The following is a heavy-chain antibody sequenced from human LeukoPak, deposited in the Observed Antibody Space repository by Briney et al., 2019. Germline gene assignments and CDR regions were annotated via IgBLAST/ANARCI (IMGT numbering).Heavy chain of an antibody. J-gene: IGHJ1*01. CDR1: GFTFSSYA. V-gene: IGHV3-64D*06. CDR2: ISSNGGST. Sequence: PGGSLRLSCSASGFTFSSYAMHWVRQAPGKGLEYVSAISSNGGSTYYADSVKGRFIISRDNSKNTLYLQMSSLRAEDTAVYYCVKDAVAVAGTVGYFQHWGQGTLVTVSS. CDR3: VKDAVAVAGTVGYFQH. D-gene: IGHD6-19*01.